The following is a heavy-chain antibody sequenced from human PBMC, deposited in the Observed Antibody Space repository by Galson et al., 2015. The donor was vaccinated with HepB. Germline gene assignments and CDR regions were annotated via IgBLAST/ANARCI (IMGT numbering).Heavy chain of an antibody. D-gene: IGHD2-2*02. CDR3: ARDGEARYCSSTSCYTSYYYYYMDV. CDR2: INPSGGST. V-gene: IGHV1-46*01. CDR1: GYTFTSYY. J-gene: IGHJ6*03. Sequence: SVKVSCKASGYTFTSYYMHWVRQAPGQGLEWMGIINPSGGSTSYAQKFQGRVTMTRDTSTSTVYMELSSLRSDDTAVYYCARDGEARYCSSTSCYTSYYYYYMDVWGKGTTVTVSS.